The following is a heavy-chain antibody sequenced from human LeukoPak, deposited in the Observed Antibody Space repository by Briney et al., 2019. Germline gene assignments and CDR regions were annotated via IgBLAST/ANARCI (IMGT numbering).Heavy chain of an antibody. CDR2: IYYSGTT. Sequence: PSETLSLTCTVSGGSISGSTYYWGWIRQPPGKGLEWIGSIYYSGTTYYNPSLKSRVTISLDTSKNQFYLNLSSVTAADTAVYYCARRYYYNLGSFPFDFWGQGTLVTVSS. D-gene: IGHD3-10*01. V-gene: IGHV4-39*01. CDR3: ARRYYYNLGSFPFDF. CDR1: GGSISGSTYY. J-gene: IGHJ4*02.